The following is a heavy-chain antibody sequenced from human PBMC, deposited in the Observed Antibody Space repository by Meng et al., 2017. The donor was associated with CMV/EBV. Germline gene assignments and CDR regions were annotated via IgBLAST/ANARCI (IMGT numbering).Heavy chain of an antibody. CDR2: INPNSGGT. CDR1: GYTFTGYY. D-gene: IGHD2-21*01. V-gene: IGHV1-2*02. Sequence: ASVKVSCKASGYTFTGYYMHWVRQAPGQGLEWMGWINPNSGGTNCAQKFQGRVTMTRDTSISTAYMELSRLRSDDTAVYYCARSSPSLPSGGGDSYDAFDIWGQGTMVTVSS. CDR3: ARSSPSLPSGGGDSYDAFDI. J-gene: IGHJ3*02.